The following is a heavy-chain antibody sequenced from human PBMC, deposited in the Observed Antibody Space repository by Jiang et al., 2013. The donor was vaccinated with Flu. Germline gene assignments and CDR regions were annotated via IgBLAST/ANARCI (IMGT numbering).Heavy chain of an antibody. D-gene: IGHD3-22*01. Sequence: GKGLEWVSYISSSGSTIYYADSVKGRFTISRDNAKNSLYLQMNSLRAEDTAVYYCARMASGYYPYYFDYWGQGTLVTVSS. V-gene: IGHV3-11*01. CDR2: ISSSGSTI. CDR3: ARMASGYYPYYFDY. J-gene: IGHJ4*02.